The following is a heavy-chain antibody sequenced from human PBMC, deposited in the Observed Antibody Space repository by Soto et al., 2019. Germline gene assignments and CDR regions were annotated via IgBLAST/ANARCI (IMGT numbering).Heavy chain of an antibody. Sequence: GGSLRLSCAASGFTFSSYAMHWVRQAPGKGLEWVAVISYDGSNKYYADSVKGRFTISRDNSKNTLYLQMNSLRAEDTAVYYCARDRGPNDFWSGFGFCAGPFDYWGQGTLVTVSS. CDR2: ISYDGSNK. V-gene: IGHV3-30-3*01. CDR1: GFTFSSYA. D-gene: IGHD3-3*01. J-gene: IGHJ4*02. CDR3: ARDRGPNDFWSGFGFCAGPFDY.